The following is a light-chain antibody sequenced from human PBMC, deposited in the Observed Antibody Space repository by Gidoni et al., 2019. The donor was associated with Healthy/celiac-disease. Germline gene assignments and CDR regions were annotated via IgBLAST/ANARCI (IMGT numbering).Light chain of an antibody. CDR1: QSVSSY. Sequence: EIVLTQSPATLSLSPGERATLSCRASQSVSSYLAWYQQKPGQAPRLLIYDASDRATGIPAMFSCRRSGTDFTLTIISLEPEDFAVYYCRQRSNGPLTFGGGTKVEIK. CDR3: RQRSNGPLT. J-gene: IGKJ4*01. V-gene: IGKV3-11*01. CDR2: DAS.